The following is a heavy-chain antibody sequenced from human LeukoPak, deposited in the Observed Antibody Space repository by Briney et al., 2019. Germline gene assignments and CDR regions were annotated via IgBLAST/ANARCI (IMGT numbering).Heavy chain of an antibody. J-gene: IGHJ4*02. D-gene: IGHD6-19*01. CDR3: ARDPSSGWYYFDY. Sequence: GGSLRLSCAASGFTFSNYWMNWVRQAPGKGLEWVANIKQDGSNKYYADSVKGRFTISRDNSKNTLYLQMNSLRAEDTAVYYCARDPSSGWYYFDYWGQGTLVTVSS. V-gene: IGHV3-7*01. CDR2: IKQDGSNK. CDR1: GFTFSNYW.